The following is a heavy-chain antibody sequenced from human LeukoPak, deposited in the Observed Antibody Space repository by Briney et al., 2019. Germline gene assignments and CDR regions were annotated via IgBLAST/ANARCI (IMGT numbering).Heavy chain of an antibody. V-gene: IGHV3-23*01. CDR2: ISGSGGST. CDR3: GRPHSSLTGYPGESHHYFDY. J-gene: IGHJ4*02. Sequence: GGSLRLSCAASGFTFSSYAMSWVRQAPGKGLEWVSAISGSGGSTYYADSVKGRFTISRDNSKNTLYLQMNSLRAEDTAVYYCGRPHSSLTGYPGESHHYFDYWGQGTLVTVSS. D-gene: IGHD3-9*01. CDR1: GFTFSSYA.